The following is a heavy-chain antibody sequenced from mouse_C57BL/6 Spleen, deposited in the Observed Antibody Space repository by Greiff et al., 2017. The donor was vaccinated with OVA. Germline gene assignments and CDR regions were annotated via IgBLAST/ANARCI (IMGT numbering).Heavy chain of an antibody. J-gene: IGHJ2*01. CDR1: GYSFTGYF. D-gene: IGHD2-3*01. CDR2: INPYNGDT. Sequence: VQLQQSGPELVKPGDSVKISCKASGYSFTGYFMNWVMQSHGKSLEWIGRINPYNGDTFYNQKFKGKATLTVDKSSSAANMELRSLTSEDAAVYYGAREDDGYYWDYWGQGTTLTVSS. CDR3: AREDDGYYWDY. V-gene: IGHV1-20*01.